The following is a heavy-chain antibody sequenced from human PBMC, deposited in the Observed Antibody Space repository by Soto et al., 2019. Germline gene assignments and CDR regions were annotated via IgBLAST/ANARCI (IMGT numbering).Heavy chain of an antibody. CDR2: IYYSGST. J-gene: IGHJ5*02. D-gene: IGHD3-22*01. CDR3: ARDGMDYYDSSGYRFPGWFDH. CDR1: GGSISSGGYY. V-gene: IGHV4-31*03. Sequence: SETLSLTCTVSGGSISSGGYYWSWIRQHPGKGLEWIGYIYYSGSTYYNPSLKSRVTISVDTSKNQFSLKLSSVTAADTAVYYCARDGMDYYDSSGYRFPGWFDHWAQGTLVTVSS.